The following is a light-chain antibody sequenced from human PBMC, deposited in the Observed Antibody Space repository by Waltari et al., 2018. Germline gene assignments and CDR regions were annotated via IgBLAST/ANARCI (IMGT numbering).Light chain of an antibody. CDR2: AAS. CDR3: QQGYRTPLT. V-gene: IGKV1-39*01. CDR1: QSVSNY. Sequence: DIQMTQSPSSLSASVGDRVTITCRASQSVSNYLNWYQQRPGKAPKLLIYAASTLQSGVPSRFGGSGSGTDFTLTISNLQPEDFATYYCQQGYRTPLTFGGGTKVDIK. J-gene: IGKJ4*01.